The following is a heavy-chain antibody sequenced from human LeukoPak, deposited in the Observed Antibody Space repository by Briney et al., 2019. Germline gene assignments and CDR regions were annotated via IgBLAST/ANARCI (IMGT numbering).Heavy chain of an antibody. CDR2: ISSSSSYI. CDR1: GFIFTDYG. CDR3: ARVGPPPINIFDY. J-gene: IGHJ4*02. V-gene: IGHV3-21*01. Sequence: GGSLRLSCAASGFIFTDYGMHWVRQAPGKGLEWVSSISSSSSYIYYADSVKGRFTISRDNAKNSLYLQMNSLRAEDTAVYYCARVGPPPINIFDYWGQGTLVTVSS. D-gene: IGHD1-14*01.